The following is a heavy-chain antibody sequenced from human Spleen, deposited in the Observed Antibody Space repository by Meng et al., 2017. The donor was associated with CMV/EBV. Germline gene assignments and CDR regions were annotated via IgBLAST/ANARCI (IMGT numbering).Heavy chain of an antibody. CDR2: INHSGST. J-gene: IGHJ3*02. CDR3: AREKTGYALNDAFDM. Sequence: GSLRLSCAVYGGSFSGYYWSWIRQPPGKGLEWIGEINHSGSTNYNPSLKSRVTISVDTSKNQFSLKLSSVTAADTAVYYCAREKTGYALNDAFDMWGQGTMVTVSS. V-gene: IGHV4-34*01. CDR1: GGSFSGYY. D-gene: IGHD3-9*01.